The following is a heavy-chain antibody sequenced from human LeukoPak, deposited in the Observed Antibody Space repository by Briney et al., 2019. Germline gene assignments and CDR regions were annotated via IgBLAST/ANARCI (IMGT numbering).Heavy chain of an antibody. V-gene: IGHV5-51*01. Sequence: GESLKISCKGSGYSFTSYWIGWVRQMPGKGLAWMGIIYPGDSDTRYSPSFQGQVTISADKSISTAYLQWSSLKASDTAMYYCARQDPRSGYTGDAFDIWGQGTMVTVSS. D-gene: IGHD3-22*01. CDR2: IYPGDSDT. CDR3: ARQDPRSGYTGDAFDI. J-gene: IGHJ3*02. CDR1: GYSFTSYW.